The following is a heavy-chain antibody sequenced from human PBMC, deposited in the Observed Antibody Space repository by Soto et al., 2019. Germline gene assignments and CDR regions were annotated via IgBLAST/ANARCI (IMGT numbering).Heavy chain of an antibody. Sequence: PGGSLRLSGAASGFTFSSYAMSWVRQAPGKGLEWVSAISGSGGSTYYADSVKGRFTISRDNSKNTLYLQMNSLRAEDTAVYYCAKVPGGLLWFGELLDAFDIWGQGTMVTV. CDR1: GFTFSSYA. V-gene: IGHV3-23*01. CDR3: AKVPGGLLWFGELLDAFDI. CDR2: ISGSGGST. D-gene: IGHD3-10*01. J-gene: IGHJ3*02.